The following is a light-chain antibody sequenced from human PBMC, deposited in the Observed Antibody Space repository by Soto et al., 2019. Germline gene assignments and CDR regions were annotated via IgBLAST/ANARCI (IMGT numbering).Light chain of an antibody. CDR2: AAS. J-gene: IGKJ1*01. Sequence: ELTQSRASLSASVGDRVTITYRTSESISSYLSWYQQNAGPTPKILIFAASSLQSGVPSRFSGRRSGTEYTLTFSSRQADDVLTDYCHQRYIPPPAFGQGTKVDIK. CDR1: ESISSY. V-gene: IGKV1-39*01. CDR3: HQRYIPPPA.